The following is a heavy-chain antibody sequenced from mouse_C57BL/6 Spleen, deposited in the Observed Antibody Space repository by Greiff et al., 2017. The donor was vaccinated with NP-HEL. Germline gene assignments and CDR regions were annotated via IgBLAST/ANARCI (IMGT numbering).Heavy chain of an antibody. CDR1: GYSFTGYF. CDR3: ARSRDYDGAWFAY. Sequence: VQLKQSGPELVKPGDSVKISCKASGYSFTGYFMNWVMQSHGKSLEWIGRINPYNGDTFYNQKFKGKATLTVDKSSSTAHMELRSLTSEDSAVYYCARSRDYDGAWFAYWGQGTLVTVSA. D-gene: IGHD2-4*01. J-gene: IGHJ3*01. V-gene: IGHV1-20*01. CDR2: INPYNGDT.